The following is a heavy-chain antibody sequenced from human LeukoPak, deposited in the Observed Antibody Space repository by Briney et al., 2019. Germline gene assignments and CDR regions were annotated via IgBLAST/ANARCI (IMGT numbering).Heavy chain of an antibody. Sequence: PGGSLRLSCAASEFTLSNYWLSWVRQAPGKGLEWVANIKEDGSVKNYVASVKGRFTISRDNAKNSLYLQMNSLRAEDTAVYYCAREVRGGSSWFDHWGQGTLVTVSS. CDR1: EFTLSNYW. J-gene: IGHJ5*02. CDR3: AREVRGGSSWFDH. D-gene: IGHD6-13*01. V-gene: IGHV3-7*01. CDR2: IKEDGSVK.